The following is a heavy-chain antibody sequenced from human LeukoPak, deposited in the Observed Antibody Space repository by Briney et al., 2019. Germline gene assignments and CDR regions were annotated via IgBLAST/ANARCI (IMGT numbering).Heavy chain of an antibody. CDR1: GGTFSSYA. Sequence: ASVKVSCKASGGTFSSYAISWVRQAPGQGLEWMGGIIPIFGTANYAQKFQGRVTITTDESTSTAYMELSSLRSEDTAVYYYARGPTVTEGEYWGQGTLVTVSS. D-gene: IGHD4-17*01. CDR3: ARGPTVTEGEY. V-gene: IGHV1-69*05. CDR2: IIPIFGTA. J-gene: IGHJ4*02.